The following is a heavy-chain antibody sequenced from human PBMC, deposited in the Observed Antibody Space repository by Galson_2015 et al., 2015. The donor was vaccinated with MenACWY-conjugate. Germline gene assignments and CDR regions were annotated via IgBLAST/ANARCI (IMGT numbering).Heavy chain of an antibody. Sequence: SLRLSCAASGFTFSSNAMSWVRQAPGKGLEWVTGISGSGGSTYYADSVKGRFTISRDTSKNTLFLQVNSLRAEDTALYYCVKEGQQPFGHWGQGTLVTVSS. D-gene: IGHD6-13*01. J-gene: IGHJ4*02. CDR2: ISGSGGST. CDR3: VKEGQQPFGH. V-gene: IGHV3-23*01. CDR1: GFTFSSNA.